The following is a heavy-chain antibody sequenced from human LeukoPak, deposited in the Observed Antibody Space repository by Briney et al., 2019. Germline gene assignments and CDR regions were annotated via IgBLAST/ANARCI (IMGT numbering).Heavy chain of an antibody. CDR3: ASRLDNYYDSSGYYYRY. CDR1: GGTFSNYT. J-gene: IGHJ4*02. CDR2: IIPIFGTA. D-gene: IGHD3-22*01. Sequence: SVKVSCKASGGTFSNYTIIWVRQAPGQRLEWMGGIIPIFGTANYAQKFQGRVTITADKSTSTAYMELSSLRSEDTAVYYCASRLDNYYDSSGYYYRYWGQGTLVTVSS. V-gene: IGHV1-69*06.